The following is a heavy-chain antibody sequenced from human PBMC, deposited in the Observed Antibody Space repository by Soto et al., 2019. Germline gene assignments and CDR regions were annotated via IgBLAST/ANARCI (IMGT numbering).Heavy chain of an antibody. J-gene: IGHJ5*02. V-gene: IGHV3-21*01. CDR2: ISSSSSYI. Sequence: GGSLRLSCAASGFTFSSYSMNWVRQAPGKGLEWVSSISSSSSYIYYADSVKGRFTISRDNAKNSLYLQMNSLRAEDTAVYYCARDPRQGGLRYFDQSKRFDPWGQGTLVTVSS. D-gene: IGHD3-9*01. CDR3: ARDPRQGGLRYFDQSKRFDP. CDR1: GFTFSSYS.